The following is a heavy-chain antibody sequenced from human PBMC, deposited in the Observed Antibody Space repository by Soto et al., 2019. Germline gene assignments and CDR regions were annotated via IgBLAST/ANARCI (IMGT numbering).Heavy chain of an antibody. CDR2: IWYDGRNK. J-gene: IGHJ5*02. D-gene: IGHD6-13*01. CDR3: ARGHVGAAGGGAWFDP. V-gene: IGHV3-33*01. Sequence: QVQLVESGGGVVQPGRSLRLSCAASGFTFSTYGMHWVRQAPGRGLEWVSVIWYDGRNKYYADSVKGRFTISRDNSKDXLYLERNSLRAEDTAVYYCARGHVGAAGGGAWFDPWGQGTLVTVSS. CDR1: GFTFSTYG.